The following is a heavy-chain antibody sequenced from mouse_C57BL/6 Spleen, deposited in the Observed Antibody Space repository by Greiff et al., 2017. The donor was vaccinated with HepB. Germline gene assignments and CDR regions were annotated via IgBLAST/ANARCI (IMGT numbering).Heavy chain of an antibody. J-gene: IGHJ3*01. CDR2: IDPETGGT. D-gene: IGHD1-1*01. V-gene: IGHV1-15*01. CDR1: GYTFTDYE. CDR3: TRDYGLWFAY. Sequence: QVQLKESGAELVRPGASVTLSCKASGYTFTDYEMHWVKQTPVHGLEWIGAIDPETGGTAYNQKFKGKAILTADKSSSTAYMELRSLTSEDSAFYYCTRDYGLWFAYWGQGTLVTVSA.